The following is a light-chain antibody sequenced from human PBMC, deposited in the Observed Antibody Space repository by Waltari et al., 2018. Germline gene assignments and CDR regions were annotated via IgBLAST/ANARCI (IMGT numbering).Light chain of an antibody. Sequence: IVLTQSPATLSLSPGERATLSCRARQSVSRYLAWYQQKPGSAPKLLIYAASTRATGVPARFSGSGSGTDFTLTISSLQPEDFAVYYCQQRSNWPRTFGQGTKVEIK. J-gene: IGKJ1*01. CDR3: QQRSNWPRT. CDR2: AAS. V-gene: IGKV3-11*01. CDR1: QSVSRY.